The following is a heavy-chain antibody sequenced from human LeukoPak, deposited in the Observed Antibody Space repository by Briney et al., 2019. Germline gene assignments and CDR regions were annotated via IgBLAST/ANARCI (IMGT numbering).Heavy chain of an antibody. D-gene: IGHD1-26*01. CDR2: ISYGGSNK. CDR1: GFTFSSYA. CDR3: AREAVGAIYFDY. J-gene: IGHJ4*02. V-gene: IGHV3-30*04. Sequence: PGGSLRLSCAASGFTFSSYAMHWVRQAPGKGLEWLAFISYGGSNKYYADSVKGRFTISRDNSKNTVYLQMNSLRAEDTAVYYCAREAVGAIYFDYWGQGTLVTVSS.